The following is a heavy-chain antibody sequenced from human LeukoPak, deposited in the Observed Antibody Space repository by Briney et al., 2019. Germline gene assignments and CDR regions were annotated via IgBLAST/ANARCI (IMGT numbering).Heavy chain of an antibody. D-gene: IGHD3-3*01. CDR3: ARGPRRITILGLDPNCFDP. Sequence: GGSLRLSCAASGFTFSSYSMNWVRQAPGKGLEWVSSISSSSSYIYYADSVKGRFTISRDNAKDSLYLQMNSLRAEDTAVYYWARGPRRITILGLDPNCFDPWGQGTLVTVSS. CDR2: ISSSSSYI. J-gene: IGHJ5*02. CDR1: GFTFSSYS. V-gene: IGHV3-21*01.